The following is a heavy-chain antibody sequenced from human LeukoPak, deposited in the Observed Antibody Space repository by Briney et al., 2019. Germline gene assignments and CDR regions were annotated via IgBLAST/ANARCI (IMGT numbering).Heavy chain of an antibody. CDR2: IYRGGST. Sequence: GGSLRLSCAASGFNVSSNYMTWVRQAPGKGLEWVSVIYRGGSTYYADSVKGRFTISRDNSKNTLYFQMSSLRPEDTAVYYCVKIVMAGGYFDYWGQGTLVTVSS. V-gene: IGHV3-53*05. D-gene: IGHD3-16*01. CDR3: VKIVMAGGYFDY. J-gene: IGHJ4*02. CDR1: GFNVSSNY.